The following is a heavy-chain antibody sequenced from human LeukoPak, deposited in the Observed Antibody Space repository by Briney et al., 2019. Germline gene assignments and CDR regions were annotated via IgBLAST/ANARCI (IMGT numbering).Heavy chain of an antibody. V-gene: IGHV4-61*02. CDR1: GGSISSGSYY. Sequence: SQTLSLTCTVSGGSISSGSYYWSWIRQPAGKGLEWIGRIYTSGSTNYNPSLKSRVTISVDTSKNQFSLKLSSVTAADTAVYYCARASRNDYYDSSGYYGGILYYFDYWGQGTLVTVSS. J-gene: IGHJ4*02. D-gene: IGHD3-22*01. CDR2: IYTSGST. CDR3: ARASRNDYYDSSGYYGGILYYFDY.